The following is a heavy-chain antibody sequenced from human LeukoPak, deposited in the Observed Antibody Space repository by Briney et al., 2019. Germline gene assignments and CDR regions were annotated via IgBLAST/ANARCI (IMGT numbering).Heavy chain of an antibody. CDR2: FDPEDGET. D-gene: IGHD5-12*01. CDR1: GYTLTELS. Sequence: ASVKVSCKVSGYTLTELSMHWVRQAPGKGLEWMGGFDPEDGETIYAQKFQGRVTMTEDTSTSTAYMELRSLRSDDTAVYYCATTLQGGWLRSFDYWGQGTLVTVSS. V-gene: IGHV1-24*01. J-gene: IGHJ4*02. CDR3: ATTLQGGWLRSFDY.